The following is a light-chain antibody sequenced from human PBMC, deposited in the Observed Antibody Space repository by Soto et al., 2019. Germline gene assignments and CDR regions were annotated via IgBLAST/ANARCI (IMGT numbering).Light chain of an antibody. Sequence: DIVMTPSPDSLAVSLGERATINCKSSQSVLFSSNNKNYLAWYQQKPGQPPKLLIYWASTRESGVPDRFSGSGSGTDFTLTISSLQAEDVAVYYCQQYYSTPWTFGQGNKVEIK. CDR3: QQYYSTPWT. J-gene: IGKJ1*01. CDR2: WAS. CDR1: QSVLFSSNNKNY. V-gene: IGKV4-1*01.